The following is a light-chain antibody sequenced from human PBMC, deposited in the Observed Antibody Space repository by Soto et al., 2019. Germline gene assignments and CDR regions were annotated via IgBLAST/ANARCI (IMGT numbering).Light chain of an antibody. V-gene: IGLV2-23*01. Sequence: QSALTQPASVSGSPGQSITISCTGTSNDVESYDLVSWYQNHPGKAPKLMIYEGSKRPSGVSNRFSASKSDNTAPLTISGLQAEDEADYYCCSYAGTRPYVFGTGTKVTVL. CDR1: SNDVESYDL. CDR2: EGS. CDR3: CSYAGTRPYV. J-gene: IGLJ1*01.